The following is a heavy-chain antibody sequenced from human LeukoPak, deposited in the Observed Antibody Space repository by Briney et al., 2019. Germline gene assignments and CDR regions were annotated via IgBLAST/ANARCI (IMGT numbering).Heavy chain of an antibody. Sequence: GGSLRLSCAASGFTFSIYSMNWVRQDPGKGLEWVSSISSSSSYTYYADSVKGRFTISRDNAKNALYLQMNSLRAEDTAVYYCARAYLLPDAFEIWGQGTMVTVSS. CDR1: GFTFSIYS. CDR2: ISSSSSYT. CDR3: ARAYLLPDAFEI. J-gene: IGHJ3*02. V-gene: IGHV3-21*01.